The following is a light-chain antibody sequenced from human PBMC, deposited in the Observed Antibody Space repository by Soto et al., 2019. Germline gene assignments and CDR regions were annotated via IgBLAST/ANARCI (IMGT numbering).Light chain of an antibody. V-gene: IGKV3-15*01. CDR3: QQYNYWPQT. Sequence: EVVMTQSPATLSASPGERATLSCRASQSVSSYLAWYQQKPGQAPRLLIYGASTRATGIPARFSGSGSGTEFTLTINSLQSEDFAVYYCQQYNYWPQTFGQGTKVEIK. J-gene: IGKJ1*01. CDR1: QSVSSY. CDR2: GAS.